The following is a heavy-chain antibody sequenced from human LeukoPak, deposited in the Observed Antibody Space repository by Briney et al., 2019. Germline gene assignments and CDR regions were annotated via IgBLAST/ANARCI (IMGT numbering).Heavy chain of an antibody. CDR3: AVDTATYFDY. V-gene: IGHV4-39*01. CDR1: GGSISSSSYY. J-gene: IGHJ4*02. D-gene: IGHD5-18*01. CDR2: IYYSGST. Sequence: SSETLSLTCTVSGGSISSSSYYWGWIRQPPGKGLEWIGGIYYSGSTYYNPSLKSRVTISVDTSKNQFSLKLSSVTAADTAVYYCAVDTATYFDYWGQGTLVTVSS.